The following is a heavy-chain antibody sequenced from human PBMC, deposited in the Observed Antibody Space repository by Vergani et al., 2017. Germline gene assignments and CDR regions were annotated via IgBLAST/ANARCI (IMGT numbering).Heavy chain of an antibody. D-gene: IGHD3-9*01. V-gene: IGHV4-39*01. CDR2: IYHSGGA. CDR1: GGSITSSSYY. J-gene: IGHJ4*02. Sequence: QLHLQESGPGLVKPSETLSLTCTVSGGSITSSSYYWGWIRQPPGKGLEWIGNIYHSGGAYYNPSLKGRVTISVDTSKNQFSLEVTSVTAADTAIYFCGRTESFILQYFHWALWGQGTLVTVSS. CDR3: GRTESFILQYFHWAL.